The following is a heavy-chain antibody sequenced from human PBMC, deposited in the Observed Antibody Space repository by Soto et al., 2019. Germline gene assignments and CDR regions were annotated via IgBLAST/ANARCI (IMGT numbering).Heavy chain of an antibody. CDR3: ATDLPPTVRGVICLDY. Sequence: ASVKVSCKVSGYTLTELSMHWVRQAPGKGLEWMGGFDPEDGETIYAQKFQGRVTMTEDTSTDTAYMELSSLRSEDTAVYYCATDLPPTVRGVICLDYWGQGTLVTVSS. CDR1: GYTLTELS. D-gene: IGHD3-10*02. CDR2: FDPEDGET. V-gene: IGHV1-24*01. J-gene: IGHJ4*02.